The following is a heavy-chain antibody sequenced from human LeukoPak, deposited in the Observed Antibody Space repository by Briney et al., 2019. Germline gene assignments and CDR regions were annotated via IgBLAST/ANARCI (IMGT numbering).Heavy chain of an antibody. V-gene: IGHV1-18*01. Sequence: GASVKVSCKASGYTFTSYGISWVRQAPGQGLEWMGWISAYNGNTNYAQKLQGRVTMTTDTSTSTAYMELRSLRSDDTAVYYCARAPGIAAAGPRHHYWYFELWGRGTLVTVSS. J-gene: IGHJ2*01. D-gene: IGHD6-13*01. CDR3: ARAPGIAAAGPRHHYWYFEL. CDR1: GYTFTSYG. CDR2: ISAYNGNT.